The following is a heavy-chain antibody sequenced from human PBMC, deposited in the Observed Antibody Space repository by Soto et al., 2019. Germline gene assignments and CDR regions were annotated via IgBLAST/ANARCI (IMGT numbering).Heavy chain of an antibody. J-gene: IGHJ4*02. CDR3: AGREMATIIFDY. V-gene: IGHV4-30-4*01. CDR1: GGSISSGDYY. D-gene: IGHD5-12*01. CDR2: IYYSGST. Sequence: PSETLSLTCTVSGGSISSGDYYWSWIRQPPGKGLEWIGYIYYSGSTYYNPSLKSRVTISVDTSKNQFSLKLSSVTAADTAVYYCAGREMATIIFDYWGQGTLVTVSS.